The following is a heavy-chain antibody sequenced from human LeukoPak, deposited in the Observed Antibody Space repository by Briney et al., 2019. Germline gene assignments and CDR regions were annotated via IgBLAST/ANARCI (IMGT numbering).Heavy chain of an antibody. J-gene: IGHJ5*02. D-gene: IGHD1-20*01. CDR3: AIRITGTTTNWFDP. Sequence: SETLSLTCAVYGGSFSGYYWSWIRQPPGKGLEWIGEINHSGSTNYNPSLKSRVTISVDTSKYQFSLKLSSVTAADTAVYYCAIRITGTTTNWFDPWGQGTLVAVSS. CDR1: GGSFSGYY. CDR2: INHSGST. V-gene: IGHV4-34*01.